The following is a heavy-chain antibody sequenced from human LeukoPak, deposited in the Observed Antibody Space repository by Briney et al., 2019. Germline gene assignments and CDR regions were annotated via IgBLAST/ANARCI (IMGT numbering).Heavy chain of an antibody. Sequence: PSETLSLTCAVYGGSFSGYYWSWIRQPPGKGLEWNGEINHSGSTNYNPSLKSRVTISVDTSKNQFSLKLSSVTAADTAVYYCARVQVVPAATTIDYWGQGTLVTVSS. CDR1: GGSFSGYY. V-gene: IGHV4-34*01. CDR2: INHSGST. D-gene: IGHD2-2*01. J-gene: IGHJ4*02. CDR3: ARVQVVPAATTIDY.